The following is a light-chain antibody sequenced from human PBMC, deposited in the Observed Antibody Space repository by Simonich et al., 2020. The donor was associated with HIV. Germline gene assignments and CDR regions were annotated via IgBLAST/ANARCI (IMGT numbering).Light chain of an antibody. CDR3: YSTDSSANHRV. Sequence: SYDLTQPPSVSVSPGQTARITCSGDALSKKYAFWYQQKSGQAPVLVIFEDTKRPSGIPERCSGSSSGTVSTLTISGAQVEDEADYYCYSTDSSANHRVFGGGSKLTVL. CDR2: EDT. V-gene: IGLV3-10*01. J-gene: IGLJ3*02. CDR1: ALSKKY.